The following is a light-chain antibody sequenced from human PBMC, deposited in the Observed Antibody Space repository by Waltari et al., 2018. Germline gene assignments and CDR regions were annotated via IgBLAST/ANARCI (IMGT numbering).Light chain of an antibody. CDR2: GKE. Sequence: SSELTQDPAVSVALGQTIRITCQGDSLRTSYASWYQVKPGQAPVLVMFGKEKRPSGVPDRVSGQTSETTASLTITGAQAEDEADYYCSSRNGRANQVVFAGGTKVTVL. CDR1: SLRTSY. CDR3: SSRNGRANQVV. V-gene: IGLV3-19*01. J-gene: IGLJ2*01.